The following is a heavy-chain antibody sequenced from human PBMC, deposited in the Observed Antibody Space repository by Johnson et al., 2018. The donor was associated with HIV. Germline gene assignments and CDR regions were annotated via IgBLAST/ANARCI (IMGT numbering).Heavy chain of an antibody. J-gene: IGHJ3*02. D-gene: IGHD4-23*01. Sequence: VQLVESGGGVVQPGRSLRLSCAASGFTFSTYGMHWVRQAPGTGLEWVALISYNGTNKYYADSVRGRFTISRDHAKNTLFLQMDSLRPEDTAVYYCARTVVGSSYDAFDIWGQGTMVTVSS. CDR1: GFTFSTYG. V-gene: IGHV3-30*03. CDR3: ARTVVGSSYDAFDI. CDR2: ISYNGTNK.